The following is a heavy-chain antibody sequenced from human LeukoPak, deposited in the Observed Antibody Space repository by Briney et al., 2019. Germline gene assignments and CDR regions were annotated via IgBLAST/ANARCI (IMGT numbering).Heavy chain of an antibody. V-gene: IGHV4-4*07. CDR1: GGSISSYY. CDR2: IYTSGST. J-gene: IGHJ4*02. Sequence: KPSETLSLTCTVSGGSISSYYWSWIRQPAGKGLEWIGRIYTSGSTNYNPSLKSRVTMSVDTSKNQFSLKLSSVTAADTAVYYCAKDGKTRNWNYFQAKPVYWGQGTLVTVSS. D-gene: IGHD1-7*01. CDR3: AKDGKTRNWNYFQAKPVY.